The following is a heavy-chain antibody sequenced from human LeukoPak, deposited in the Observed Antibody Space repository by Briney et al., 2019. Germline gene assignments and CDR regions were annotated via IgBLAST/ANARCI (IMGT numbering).Heavy chain of an antibody. CDR3: AREYYYDTSGYYSYHLDD. Sequence: ASVKVSCKASGYPFTGYYMHWVRQAPGQGLEWMGWINPNSGDTNYAQKFQGRVTMTRDTSISTAYMELSRLRSDDTAVYYCAREYYYDTSGYYSYHLDDWGQGTLVTVSS. D-gene: IGHD3-22*01. CDR1: GYPFTGYY. V-gene: IGHV1-2*02. CDR2: INPNSGDT. J-gene: IGHJ4*02.